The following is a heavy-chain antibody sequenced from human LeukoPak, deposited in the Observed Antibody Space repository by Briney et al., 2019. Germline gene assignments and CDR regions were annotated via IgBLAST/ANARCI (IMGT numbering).Heavy chain of an antibody. CDR2: ISGSGDST. CDR1: GXPFSSYV. CDR3: ARQVGFCSDSTCYFDY. J-gene: IGHJ4*02. D-gene: IGHD3-22*01. V-gene: IGHV3-23*01. Sequence: SGGSLRLSCAASGXPFSSYVMRWVRQGPGKGLQWVSAISGSGDSTDYADSVKGRFTISRDNSKNILFLQMSSLRADDTAIYYCARQVGFCSDSTCYFDYWGQGALVTVSS.